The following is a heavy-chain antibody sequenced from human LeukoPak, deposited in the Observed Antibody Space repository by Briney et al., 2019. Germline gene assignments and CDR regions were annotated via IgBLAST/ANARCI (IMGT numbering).Heavy chain of an antibody. CDR3: ARDNSIHERGWWFDP. CDR2: INPNSGGT. CDR1: GYTFTGYY. Sequence: ASVKVSCKASGYTFTGYYMHWVRQAPGQGLGWMGWINPNSGGTNYAQKFQGRVTMTRDTSISTAYMELSSLKSDDTAVYYCARDNSIHERGWWFDPWGQGTLVTVSS. J-gene: IGHJ5*02. D-gene: IGHD4-23*01. V-gene: IGHV1-2*02.